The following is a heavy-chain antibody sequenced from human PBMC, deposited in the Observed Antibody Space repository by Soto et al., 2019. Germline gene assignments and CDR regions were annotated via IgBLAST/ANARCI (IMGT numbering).Heavy chain of an antibody. CDR2: INSDGSST. CDR3: ARKASYYDFWSGYYTSFHYYMDV. V-gene: IGHV3-74*01. J-gene: IGHJ6*03. CDR1: GFTFSSYW. Sequence: GGSLRLSCAASGFTFSSYWMHWVRQAPGKGLVWVSRINSDGSSTSYADSVKGRFTISRDNAKNTLYLQMNSLRAEDTAVYYCARKASYYDFWSGYYTSFHYYMDVWGKGTTVTVSS. D-gene: IGHD3-3*01.